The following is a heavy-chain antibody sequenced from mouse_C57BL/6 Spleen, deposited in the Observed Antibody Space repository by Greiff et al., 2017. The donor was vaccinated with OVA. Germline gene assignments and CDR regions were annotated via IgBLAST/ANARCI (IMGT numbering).Heavy chain of an antibody. D-gene: IGHD1-1*01. V-gene: IGHV1-39*01. CDR3: AREGYYGSSYWYFDV. CDR1: GYSFTDYN. J-gene: IGHJ1*03. CDR2: INPNYGTT. Sequence: VQLKESGPELVKPGASVKISCKASGYSFTDYNMNWVKQSNGKSLEWIGVINPNYGTTSYNQKFKGKATLTVDQSSSPAYMPLNSLTSEDYAVYYCAREGYYGSSYWYFDVWGTGTTVTVSS.